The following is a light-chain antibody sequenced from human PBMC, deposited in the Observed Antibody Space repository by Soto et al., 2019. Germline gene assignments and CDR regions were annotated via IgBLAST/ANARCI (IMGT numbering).Light chain of an antibody. J-gene: IGKJ1*01. Sequence: DIQVTQSPSSLSASVGDRVTITCRASQFIDDFLNWFQQRPGKAPKLLIYAASSLQSGVPSRFSGSGSGTDFTLTISRLEPEDFAVYYCQQYGSLPWTFGQGTKVDIK. CDR1: QFIDDF. V-gene: IGKV1-39*01. CDR2: AAS. CDR3: QQYGSLPWT.